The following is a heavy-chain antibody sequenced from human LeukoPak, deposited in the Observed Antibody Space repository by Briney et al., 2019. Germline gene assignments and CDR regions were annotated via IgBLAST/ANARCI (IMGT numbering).Heavy chain of an antibody. J-gene: IGHJ5*02. CDR1: GYTFTGYY. CDR2: INPNSGGT. D-gene: IGHD6-19*01. CDR3: ARHSSGGGGWFDP. Sequence: GASVKVSCKASGYTFTGYYMHWVRQAPGQGLEWMGWINPNSGGTNYAQKFQGRVTMTRDTSISTAYMELSRLRSDDTAVYYCARHSSGGGGWFDPWGQGTLVTVSS. V-gene: IGHV1-2*02.